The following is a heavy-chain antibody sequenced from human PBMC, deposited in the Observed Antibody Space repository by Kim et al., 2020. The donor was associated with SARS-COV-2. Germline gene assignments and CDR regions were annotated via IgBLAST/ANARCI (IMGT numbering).Heavy chain of an antibody. D-gene: IGHD6-6*01. Sequence: ASVKVSCKASGYTFTSYGISWVRQAPGQGLEWMGWISVYNGNTNYAQKLQGRVTMTTDTSTSTAYMELRSLRSDDTAVYYCARDGILSIAAPRYYYYGMDVWGQGTTVTVSS. V-gene: IGHV1-18*01. CDR3: ARDGILSIAAPRYYYYGMDV. J-gene: IGHJ6*02. CDR2: ISVYNGNT. CDR1: GYTFTSYG.